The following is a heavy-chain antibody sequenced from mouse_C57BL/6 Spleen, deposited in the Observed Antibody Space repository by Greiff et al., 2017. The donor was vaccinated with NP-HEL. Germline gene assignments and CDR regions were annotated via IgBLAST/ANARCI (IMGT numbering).Heavy chain of an antibody. CDR3: ARPSWDGDY. Sequence: QVQLQQPGAELVKPGASVKMSCKASGYTFTSYWITWVKQRPGKGLEWIGQIYPGDGDTNYNGKFKGKATLTADKSSSTAYMQLSSLTSEDSAVYFCARPSWDGDYWGQGTTLTVSS. CDR2: IYPGDGDT. D-gene: IGHD4-1*01. J-gene: IGHJ2*01. CDR1: GYTFTSYW. V-gene: IGHV1-80*01.